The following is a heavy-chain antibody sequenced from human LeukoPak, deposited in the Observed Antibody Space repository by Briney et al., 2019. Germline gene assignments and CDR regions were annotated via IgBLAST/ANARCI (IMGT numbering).Heavy chain of an antibody. Sequence: SETLSLTCAVAGGSISSGGYSWSWIRQPPGKGLEWIGYIYYSGSTNYNPSLKSRVTISVDTSKNQFSLKLSSVTAADTAVYYCARGVDGYSSSWYLDYWGQGTLVTVSS. CDR3: ARGVDGYSSSWYLDY. CDR2: IYYSGST. V-gene: IGHV4-61*08. CDR1: GGSISSGGYS. D-gene: IGHD6-13*01. J-gene: IGHJ4*02.